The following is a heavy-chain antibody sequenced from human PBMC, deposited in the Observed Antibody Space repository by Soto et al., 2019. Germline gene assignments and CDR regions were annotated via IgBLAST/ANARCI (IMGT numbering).Heavy chain of an antibody. V-gene: IGHV4-39*01. Sequence: LPLTCTVSGGSIYRSGYYWGWIRQPPGRGLEWIGNIDYNGATYSNPSLKSRVTISRDTSKNQFSLKLTSVTAADTALYYCGKVLVGATGHTDSDSWGPGTLVTVSS. J-gene: IGHJ4*02. CDR2: IDYNGAT. CDR3: GKVLVGATGHTDSDS. CDR1: GGSIYRSGYY. D-gene: IGHD2-15*01.